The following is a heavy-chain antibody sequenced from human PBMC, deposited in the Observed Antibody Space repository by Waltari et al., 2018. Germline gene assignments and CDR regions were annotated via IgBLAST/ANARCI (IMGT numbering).Heavy chain of an antibody. Sequence: QVQLVQSGAEVKKPGASVTVSCKASGYTFTSYGISWVRQAPGQGLEWMGWISAYNGNTNYAQKLQGRVTMTTDTSTSTAYMELRSLRSDDTAVYYCARVGYQSGYGYSELGWFDPWGQGTLVTVSS. CDR1: GYTFTSYG. CDR3: ARVGYQSGYGYSELGWFDP. D-gene: IGHD1-26*01. J-gene: IGHJ5*02. V-gene: IGHV1-18*01. CDR2: ISAYNGNT.